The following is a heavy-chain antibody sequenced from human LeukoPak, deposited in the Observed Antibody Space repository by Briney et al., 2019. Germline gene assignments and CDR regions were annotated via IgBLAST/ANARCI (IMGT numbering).Heavy chain of an antibody. CDR2: ISGSGGST. Sequence: GGSLRLSCAASGFTFSSYAMSRVRQAPGKGLEWVSAISGSGGSTYYADSVKGRFTISRDNSKNTLYLQMNSLRAEDTAVYYCAKVARIMITFGGVIASYYFDYWGQGTLVTVSS. J-gene: IGHJ4*02. CDR1: GFTFSSYA. D-gene: IGHD3-16*02. CDR3: AKVARIMITFGGVIASYYFDY. V-gene: IGHV3-23*01.